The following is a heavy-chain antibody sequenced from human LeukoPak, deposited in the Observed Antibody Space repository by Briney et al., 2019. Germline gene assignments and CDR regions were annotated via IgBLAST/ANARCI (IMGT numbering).Heavy chain of an antibody. Sequence: PSETLSLTCTVSGDSISSSYWGWIRQPAGKGLEWIGRIHTSGSTYYSPSLKSRVTMSVDTSTNQFSLKLGSVTAADTAMYYCARVRLGRGLDYWGQGTLVTVSS. CDR1: GDSISSSY. D-gene: IGHD6-19*01. J-gene: IGHJ4*02. CDR3: ARVRLGRGLDY. CDR2: IHTSGST. V-gene: IGHV4-4*07.